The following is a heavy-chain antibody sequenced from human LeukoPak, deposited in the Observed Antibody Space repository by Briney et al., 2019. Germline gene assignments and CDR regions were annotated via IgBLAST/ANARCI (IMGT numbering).Heavy chain of an antibody. Sequence: SETLSLTCTVSGGSISSGGYYWSWIRQHPGKGLEWIGYIYYSGSTYYNPSLKSRVTISVDTSKNQFSLKLSSVTAADTAVYYCARARQQLVQAPSDYWGQGTLVTVSS. CDR3: ARARQQLVQAPSDY. V-gene: IGHV4-31*03. J-gene: IGHJ4*02. D-gene: IGHD6-13*01. CDR1: GGSISSGGYY. CDR2: IYYSGST.